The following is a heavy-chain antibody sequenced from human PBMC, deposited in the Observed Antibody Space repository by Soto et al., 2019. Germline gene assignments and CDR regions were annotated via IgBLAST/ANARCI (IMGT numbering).Heavy chain of an antibody. V-gene: IGHV4-59*01. CDR3: ARLYCSSTSCYQLYFDY. CDR1: GGSISIYY. Sequence: SETLSLTCTVSGGSISIYYWSLIRQPPGKGLEWIGYIYYSGSTNYNPSLKSRVTISVDTSKNQFSLKLSSVTAADTAVYYCARLYCSSTSCYQLYFDYWGQGTLVTVSS. J-gene: IGHJ4*02. CDR2: IYYSGST. D-gene: IGHD2-2*01.